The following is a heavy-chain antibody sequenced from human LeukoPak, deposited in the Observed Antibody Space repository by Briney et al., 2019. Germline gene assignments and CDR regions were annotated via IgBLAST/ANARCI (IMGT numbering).Heavy chain of an antibody. Sequence: SETLSLTCTVSGGSISSSSYYWGWIRQSPGKGLEWIGSIFYSGSTYYNPSLKSRVTISIDTSENQFSLKLSSVTAAATAVYYCATTPALAVAGTLDPKEWGQGTLVTVSS. V-gene: IGHV4-39*01. D-gene: IGHD6-19*01. CDR1: GGSISSSSYY. CDR2: IFYSGST. CDR3: ATTPALAVAGTLDPKE. J-gene: IGHJ4*02.